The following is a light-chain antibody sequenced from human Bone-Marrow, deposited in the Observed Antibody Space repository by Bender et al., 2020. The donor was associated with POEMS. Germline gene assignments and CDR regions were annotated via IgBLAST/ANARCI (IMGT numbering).Light chain of an antibody. CDR2: DVN. CDR3: CSYAENNFFV. Sequence: QSALTQPASVSGSPGQSITISCTGTASDIGRYSYVSWYQQHPGKAPKLMIYDVNNRPSGVSTRFSGSKSGNTASLTISGLQTEDEAHYYCCSYAENNFFVFGGGTRLNVL. J-gene: IGLJ3*02. V-gene: IGLV2-14*03. CDR1: ASDIGRYSY.